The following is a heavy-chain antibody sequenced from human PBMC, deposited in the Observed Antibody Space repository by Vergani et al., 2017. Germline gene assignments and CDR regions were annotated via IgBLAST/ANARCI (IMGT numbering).Heavy chain of an antibody. CDR1: GFTFSSYS. CDR3: AGYNWNYLLDY. Sequence: EVQLVESGGGLVKPGGSLRLSCAASGFTFSSYSMNWVRQAPGKGLEWVSSISSSSSYIYYADSLKGRFTISRDNANNSLYLQMNSLRAEDTAVYYCAGYNWNYLLDYWGQGTLVTVSS. V-gene: IGHV3-21*01. J-gene: IGHJ4*02. D-gene: IGHD1-7*01. CDR2: ISSSSSYI.